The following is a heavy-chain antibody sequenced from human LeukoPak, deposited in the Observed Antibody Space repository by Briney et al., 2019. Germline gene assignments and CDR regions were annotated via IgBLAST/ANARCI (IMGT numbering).Heavy chain of an antibody. CDR2: ISGSGGST. V-gene: IGHV3-23*01. J-gene: IGHJ4*02. D-gene: IGHD5-18*01. CDR1: GFTFSSYA. CDR3: AKDGSWIQLWLPNY. Sequence: PGGSLRLSCAASGFTFSSYAMSRVRQAPGKGLEWVSAISGSGGSTYYADSVKGRFTISRDNSKNTLYLQMNSLRAEDTAVYYCAKDGSWIQLWLPNYWGQGTLVTVSS.